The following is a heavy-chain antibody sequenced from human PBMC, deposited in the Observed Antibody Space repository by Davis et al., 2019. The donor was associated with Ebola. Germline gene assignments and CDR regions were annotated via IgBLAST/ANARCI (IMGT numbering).Heavy chain of an antibody. CDR3: ARGLYSNYAFVYYYYMDV. J-gene: IGHJ6*03. CDR2: IYYSGST. CDR1: GGSISSYY. V-gene: IGHV4-59*01. Sequence: PSETLSLTCTVSGGSISSYYWSWIRQPPGKGLEWIGYIYYSGSTNYNPSLKSRVTISVDTSKNQFSLKLSSVTAADTAVYYCARGLYSNYAFVYYYYMDVWGKGTTVTVSS. D-gene: IGHD4-11*01.